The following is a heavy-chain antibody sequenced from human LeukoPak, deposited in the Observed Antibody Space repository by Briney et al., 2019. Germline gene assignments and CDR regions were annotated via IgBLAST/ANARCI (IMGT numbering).Heavy chain of an antibody. J-gene: IGHJ4*02. CDR1: GFTFSTYS. CDR3: ARGLRYFEYYFDY. D-gene: IGHD3-9*01. Sequence: GGSLRLSCAASGFTFSTYSMNWVRQAPGKGLEWFSSISGSSSYIYHADSVTGRFTISRDNAKNSLYLQMNSLRAEDTAVYYCARGLRYFEYYFDYWGQGTLVTVSS. CDR2: ISGSSSYI. V-gene: IGHV3-21*04.